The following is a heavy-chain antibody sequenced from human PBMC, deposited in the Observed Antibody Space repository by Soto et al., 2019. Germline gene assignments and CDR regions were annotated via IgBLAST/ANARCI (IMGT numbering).Heavy chain of an antibody. CDR3: AKDGTYWTYGSTGYGNY. V-gene: IGHV3-30-3*01. Sequence: PGGSLRLSCAASGFTFNSYAMHWVRQAPGKGLEWVAVISYDGSNKYYADSVKGRFSISRDDSKKTLYLQMNSLRAEDTAVYFCAKDGTYWTYGSTGYGNYWGQGTLVTVSS. CDR2: ISYDGSNK. D-gene: IGHD2-8*01. J-gene: IGHJ4*02. CDR1: GFTFNSYA.